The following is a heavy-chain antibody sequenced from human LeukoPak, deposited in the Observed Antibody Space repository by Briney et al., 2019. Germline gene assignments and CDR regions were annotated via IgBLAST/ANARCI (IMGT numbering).Heavy chain of an antibody. Sequence: PSETLSLTCTVSGGSISSGGYYWSWIRQHPGKGLEWIGYIYYSGSSYSNPSLKSRVTISVDTSKNQFSLKLSSVTAADTAVYYCARDALNPGYDSSHRSDAFDIWGQGTMVTVSS. CDR2: IYYSGSS. J-gene: IGHJ3*02. V-gene: IGHV4-31*03. CDR1: GGSISSGGYY. CDR3: ARDALNPGYDSSHRSDAFDI. D-gene: IGHD3-22*01.